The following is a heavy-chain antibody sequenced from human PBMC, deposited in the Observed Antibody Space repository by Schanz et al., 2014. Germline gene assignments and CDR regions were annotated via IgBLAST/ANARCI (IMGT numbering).Heavy chain of an antibody. D-gene: IGHD5-12*01. CDR2: ITSTATST. CDR3: ARDEGKDGYNLAFDV. Sequence: EVQLLESGGALEQPGGSLRLSCAASGITFSDYAMSWVRQAPGKGLEYVSGITSTATSTEYGNSVRGRFTISRDNSKNTLYLQMNSLRVEDTAIYYCARDEGKDGYNLAFDVWGQGTLVTVSS. CDR1: GITFSDYA. V-gene: IGHV3-23*01. J-gene: IGHJ3*01.